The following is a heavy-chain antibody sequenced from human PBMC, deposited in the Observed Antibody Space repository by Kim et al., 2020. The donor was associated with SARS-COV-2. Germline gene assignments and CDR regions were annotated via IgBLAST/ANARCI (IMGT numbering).Heavy chain of an antibody. CDR3: ARESSTNLSNYGSGTPGMDV. D-gene: IGHD3-10*01. J-gene: IGHJ6*02. CDR1: GGSTSSSNW. V-gene: IGHV4-4*02. CDR2: IYHSGST. Sequence: SETLSLTCAVSGGSTSSSNWWSWVRQPPGKGLEWIGEIYHSGSTNYNPSLKSRVTISVDKSKNQFSLKLSSVTAADTAVYYCARESSTNLSNYGSGTPGMDVGGQGTTVTVCS.